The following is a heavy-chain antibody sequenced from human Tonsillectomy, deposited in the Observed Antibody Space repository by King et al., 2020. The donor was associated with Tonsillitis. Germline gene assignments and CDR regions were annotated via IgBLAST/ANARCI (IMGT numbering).Heavy chain of an antibody. D-gene: IGHD3-10*01. Sequence: QLVQSGGGLVKPGGSLRLSCAASGSGFTDAWMNWVRQAPGKGLEWVGRIISNRGGGTTDYAAPVKGRFTISRDDSENTLYLQMNSVTTEDTAIYYCAHIYNYNYPMGVWGKGTTVTVSS. V-gene: IGHV3-15*07. CDR2: IISNRGGGTT. CDR3: AHIYNYNYPMGV. J-gene: IGHJ6*03. CDR1: GSGFTDAW.